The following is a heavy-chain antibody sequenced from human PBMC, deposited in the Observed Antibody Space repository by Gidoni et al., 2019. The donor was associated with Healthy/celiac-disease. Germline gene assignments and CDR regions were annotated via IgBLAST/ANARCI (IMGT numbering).Heavy chain of an antibody. CDR1: GGSFSGYY. J-gene: IGHJ4*02. CDR3: ARGGCSGGSCYVIDY. CDR2: INHSGST. Sequence: QVQLQQWGAGLLKPSETLSLTCAVYGGSFSGYYWSWIRQPPGKGLEWIGEINHSGSTNYNPSLKSRVTISVDTSKNQFSLKLSSVTAADTAVYYCARGGCSGGSCYVIDYWGQGTLVTVSS. D-gene: IGHD2-15*01. V-gene: IGHV4-34*01.